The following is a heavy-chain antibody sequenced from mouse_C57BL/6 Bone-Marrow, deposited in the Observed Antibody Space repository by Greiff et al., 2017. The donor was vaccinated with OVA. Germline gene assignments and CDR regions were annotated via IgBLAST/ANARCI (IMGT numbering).Heavy chain of an antibody. J-gene: IGHJ2*01. CDR1: GYTFTSYG. Sequence: QVQLQQSGAELARPGASVKLSCKASGYTFTSYGISWVKQRTGPGLEWIGAIYPRSGNTYYNETFKGKATLTTAKSSSTAYMELRRLTSEDSAVYFCANKVLLDYWGQGTTLTVSS. CDR3: ANKVLLDY. CDR2: IYPRSGNT. V-gene: IGHV1-81*01. D-gene: IGHD1-1*01.